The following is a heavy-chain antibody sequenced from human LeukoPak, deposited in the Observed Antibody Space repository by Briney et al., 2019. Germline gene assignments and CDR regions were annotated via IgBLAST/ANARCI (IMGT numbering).Heavy chain of an antibody. J-gene: IGHJ6*02. CDR1: GFTFSSYE. D-gene: IGHD2-8*02. CDR3: ARDYWYRPYYYGMDV. Sequence: GGSLRLSCAASGFTFSSYEMNWVRQAPGKGLEWVSYISSSGSTIYYADSVKGQFTISRDNAKNSLYLQMNSLRAEDTAVYYCARDYWYRPYYYGMDVWGQGTTVTVSS. CDR2: ISSSGSTI. V-gene: IGHV3-48*03.